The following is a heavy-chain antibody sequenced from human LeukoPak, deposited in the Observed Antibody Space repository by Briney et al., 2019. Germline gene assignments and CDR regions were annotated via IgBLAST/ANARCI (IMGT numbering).Heavy chain of an antibody. CDR3: ARDATGDNWFDP. J-gene: IGHJ5*02. CDR1: GGSISSGGYY. CDR2: IYYSGST. Sequence: SETLSLTCTVSGGSISSGGYYWSWIRQHPGKGLEWIGYIYYSGSTYYNPSLKSRVTISVDTSKNQFSLKRSSVTAADTAVYYCARDATGDNWFDPWGQGTLVTVSS. V-gene: IGHV4-31*03. D-gene: IGHD3-10*01.